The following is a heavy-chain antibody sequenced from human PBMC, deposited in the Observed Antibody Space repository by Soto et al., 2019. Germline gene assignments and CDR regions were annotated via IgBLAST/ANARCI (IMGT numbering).Heavy chain of an antibody. J-gene: IGHJ2*01. CDR3: ARESHDILTGPPWVWYFDL. V-gene: IGHV4-34*01. Sequence: QVQLQQWGAGPLRPLETLSLTCGVSGGSFSGYYWAWIRQSPGKGLEWIGESNDRGSINYNPSLKSRVSFSVDTSKNHYSLNLRSVTAADTAVYYCARESHDILTGPPWVWYFDLWGRGTLVTVSS. D-gene: IGHD3-9*01. CDR2: SNDRGSI. CDR1: GGSFSGYY.